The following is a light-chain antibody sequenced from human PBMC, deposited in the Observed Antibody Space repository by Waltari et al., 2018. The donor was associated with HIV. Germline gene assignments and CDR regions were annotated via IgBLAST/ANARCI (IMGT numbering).Light chain of an antibody. CDR2: EVT. CDR1: SSAVGNYNP. J-gene: IGLJ3*02. Sequence: QSVLTQPASVSGSPGHSITISCTGTSSAVGNYNPVSWYQQHPGKAPKLIIYEVTKRPSGVSNRFSGSKSGNTASLTISGLQAEDEADYYCCSYVGSNVWVFGGGTKLTVL. V-gene: IGLV2-23*02. CDR3: CSYVGSNVWV.